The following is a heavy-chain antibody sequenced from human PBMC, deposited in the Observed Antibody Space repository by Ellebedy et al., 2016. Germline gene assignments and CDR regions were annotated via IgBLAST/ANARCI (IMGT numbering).Heavy chain of an antibody. CDR2: IYYSGST. Sequence: LRLSXTVSGGSISSGGYYWSWIRQHPGKGLEWIGYIYYSGSTYYNPSLKSRVTISVDTSKNQFSLKLSSVTAADTAVYYCARGFGYYYDSSGYYYFDYWGQGTLVTVSS. V-gene: IGHV4-31*03. D-gene: IGHD3-22*01. CDR3: ARGFGYYYDSSGYYYFDY. J-gene: IGHJ4*02. CDR1: GGSISSGGYY.